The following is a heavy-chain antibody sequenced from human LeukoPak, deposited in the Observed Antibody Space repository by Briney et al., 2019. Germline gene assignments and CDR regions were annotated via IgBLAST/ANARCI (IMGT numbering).Heavy chain of an antibody. CDR3: ARGPYSYDSSGAFDI. Sequence: PSETLSLTCTVSGYSINRGYYWGWIRQPPGMGLEWIGSISSSGSTNYNPSLKSRVTISVDTSKNQFSLKLSSVTAADTAVYFCARGPYSYDSSGAFDIWGQGTMVTVSS. J-gene: IGHJ3*02. CDR2: ISSSGST. CDR1: GYSINRGYY. D-gene: IGHD3-22*01. V-gene: IGHV4-38-2*02.